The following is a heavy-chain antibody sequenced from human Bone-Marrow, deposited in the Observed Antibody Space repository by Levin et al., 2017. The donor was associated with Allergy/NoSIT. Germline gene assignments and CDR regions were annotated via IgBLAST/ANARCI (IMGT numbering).Heavy chain of an antibody. Sequence: AGGSLRLSCAASGFTFSSYGMHWVRQAPGKGLEWVAVIWYDGSNKYYADSVKGRFTISRDNSKNTLYLQMNSLRAEDTAVYYCARDSATMVRGGNYFDYWGQGTLVTVSS. CDR2: IWYDGSNK. D-gene: IGHD3-10*01. CDR1: GFTFSSYG. J-gene: IGHJ4*02. V-gene: IGHV3-33*01. CDR3: ARDSATMVRGGNYFDY.